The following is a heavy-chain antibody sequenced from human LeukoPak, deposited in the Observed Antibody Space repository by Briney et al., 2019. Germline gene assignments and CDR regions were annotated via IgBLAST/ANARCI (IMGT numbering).Heavy chain of an antibody. V-gene: IGHV1-18*01. CDR2: ISAYNGNT. CDR1: GYTFTSYG. D-gene: IGHD3-10*01. CDR3: ARDIRDYGSGSYYY. J-gene: IGHJ4*02. Sequence: ASVKVSCKASGYTFTSYGISWVRQAPGQGLEWMGWISAYNGNTNYAQKLQGRVTMTTDTSTSTAYMELRSLRSDDTAVYYCARDIRDYGSGSYYYWGQGTLVTVSS.